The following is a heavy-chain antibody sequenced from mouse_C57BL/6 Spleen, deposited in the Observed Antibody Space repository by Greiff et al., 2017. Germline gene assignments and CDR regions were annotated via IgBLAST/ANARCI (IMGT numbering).Heavy chain of an antibody. D-gene: IGHD1-1*01. J-gene: IGHJ4*01. CDR2: IYPGDGDT. CDR3: ARSPYYGSSTTYYAMDY. CDR1: GYAFSSYW. V-gene: IGHV1-80*01. Sequence: QVQLQQSGAELVKPGASVKISCKASGYAFSSYWMNWVKQRPGKGLEWIGQIYPGDGDTNYNGKFKGKATLTADKSSSTAYMQLSSLTSEDSAVYYCARSPYYGSSTTYYAMDYWGQGTSVTVSS.